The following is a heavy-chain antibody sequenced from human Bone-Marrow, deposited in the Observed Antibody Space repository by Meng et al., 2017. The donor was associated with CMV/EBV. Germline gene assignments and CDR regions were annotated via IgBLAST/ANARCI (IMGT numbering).Heavy chain of an antibody. CDR3: ARESIAAAGVLDY. Sequence: GGALRLFCAASGFTVSSNYMSWVRQAPGKGLEWVANIKQDGSEKYYVDSVKGRFTISRDNAKSSLYLQMNSLRVEGTAVYYCARESIAAAGVLDYWGQGTLVTVS. V-gene: IGHV3-7*01. J-gene: IGHJ4*02. D-gene: IGHD6-13*01. CDR1: GFTVSSNY. CDR2: IKQDGSEK.